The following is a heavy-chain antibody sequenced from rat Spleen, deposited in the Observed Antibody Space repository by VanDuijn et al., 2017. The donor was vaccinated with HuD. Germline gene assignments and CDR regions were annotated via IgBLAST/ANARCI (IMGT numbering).Heavy chain of an antibody. J-gene: IGHJ2*01. D-gene: IGHD1-6*01. CDR2: ISTGGGNT. CDR1: GFTFSNYY. V-gene: IGHV5-25*01. Sequence: EVQLVESGGGLVQPGRSMKLSCAASGFTFSNYYMAWVRQAPTTGLEWVASISTGGGNTYYRYSVKGRVTISRDHAKSTLYLQMDSLRSEDTATYYCARHEYTTDYYYDNSGPLDYWGQGVMVTVSS. CDR3: ARHEYTTDYYYDNSGPLDY.